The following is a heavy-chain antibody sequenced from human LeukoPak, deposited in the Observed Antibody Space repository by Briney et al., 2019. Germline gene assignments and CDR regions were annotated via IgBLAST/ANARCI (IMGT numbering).Heavy chain of an antibody. D-gene: IGHD3-10*01. V-gene: IGHV4-30-4*08. CDR3: ARGKSYSNWFDP. CDR1: GGSFSGHY. CDR2: IYYSGST. J-gene: IGHJ5*02. Sequence: SETLSLTCAVYGGSFSGHYWSWIRQPPGKGLEWIGYIYYSGSTYYNTSLKSRVTISVDTSKNQFSLKLSSVTAADTAVYYCARGKSYSNWFDPWGQGTLVTVSS.